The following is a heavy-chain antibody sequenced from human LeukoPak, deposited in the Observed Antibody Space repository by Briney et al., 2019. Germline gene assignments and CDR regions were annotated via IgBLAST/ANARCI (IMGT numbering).Heavy chain of an antibody. D-gene: IGHD1-1*01. CDR1: GGSISSYY. J-gene: IGHJ6*02. Sequence: PSETLSLTCTVSGGSISSYYWSWIRQPPGKGLEWIGYIYYSGSTNYNPSLKSRVTISVDTSKNQFSPKLSSVTAADTAVYYCARGGYGFRYGMDVWGQGTTVTVSS. CDR3: ARGGYGFRYGMDV. CDR2: IYYSGST. V-gene: IGHV4-59*01.